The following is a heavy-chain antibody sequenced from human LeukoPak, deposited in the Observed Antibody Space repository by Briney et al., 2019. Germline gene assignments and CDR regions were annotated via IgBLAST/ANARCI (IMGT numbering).Heavy chain of an antibody. CDR1: GFTFSSYA. D-gene: IGHD7-27*01. V-gene: IGHV3-23*01. CDR2: ISGSGGST. J-gene: IGHJ2*01. CDR3: ARDLAAGEHFYFDL. Sequence: GGSLRLSCAASGFTFSSYAMSWVRQAPGKGLEWASAISGSGGSTYYADSVKGRFTISRDNARNSLYLQMNSLRAEDTAVYYCARDLAAGEHFYFDLWGRGALVTVSS.